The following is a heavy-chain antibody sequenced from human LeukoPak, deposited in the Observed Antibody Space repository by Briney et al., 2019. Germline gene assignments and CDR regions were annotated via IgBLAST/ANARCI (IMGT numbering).Heavy chain of an antibody. J-gene: IGHJ5*02. D-gene: IGHD4-17*01. CDR1: GGSISSGSYY. CDR2: IYTSGST. CDR3: ARDGTVNWFDP. V-gene: IGHV4-61*02. Sequence: TASETLSLTCTVSGGSISSGSYYWSWIRQPAGKGLEWIGRIYTSGSTNYNPSLKSRVTISVDPSKNQFSLKLSSVTAADTAVYYCARDGTVNWFDPWGQGTLVTVSS.